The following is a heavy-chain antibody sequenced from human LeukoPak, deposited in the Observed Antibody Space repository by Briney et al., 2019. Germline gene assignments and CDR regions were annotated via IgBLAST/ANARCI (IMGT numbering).Heavy chain of an antibody. V-gene: IGHV1-18*01. CDR2: ISAYNGNR. CDR1: GYTFTRYG. CDR3: ARVVGLTGYSSSWYSGYYYYMDV. J-gene: IGHJ6*03. Sequence: GASVKVSCKASGYTFTRYGISWVRQAPGQGLEWMGWISAYNGNRNYAQKLQGRVTMTTDTSTSTVYMELRSLRSEDTAVYYCARVVGLTGYSSSWYSGYYYYMDVWGKGTTVTVSS. D-gene: IGHD6-13*01.